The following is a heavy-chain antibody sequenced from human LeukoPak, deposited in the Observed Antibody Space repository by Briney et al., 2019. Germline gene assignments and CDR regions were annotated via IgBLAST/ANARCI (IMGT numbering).Heavy chain of an antibody. J-gene: IGHJ4*02. Sequence: GESLKISCKGSGYSFTSYWIGWVRQMPGKGLEWMGIIYPGDSDTRYSPSFQGQVTISADKSISTAYLQWSSLKASGTAMYYCARRQYYYDSSPKYYFDYWGQGTLVTVSS. CDR2: IYPGDSDT. D-gene: IGHD3-22*01. V-gene: IGHV5-51*01. CDR3: ARRQYYYDSSPKYYFDY. CDR1: GYSFTSYW.